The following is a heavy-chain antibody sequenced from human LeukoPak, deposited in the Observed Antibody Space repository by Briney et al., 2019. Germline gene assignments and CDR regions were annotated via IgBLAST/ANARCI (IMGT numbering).Heavy chain of an antibody. V-gene: IGHV3-23*01. CDR1: GFTISTYG. CDR3: AKDQKPDSGYDIDY. D-gene: IGHD5-12*01. CDR2: IFGSGDST. Sequence: GGSLRLSCAASGFTISTYGMNWVRQAPRKGLEWVLVIFGSGDSTYYADSVKGRFTISRDKSKNTLYLQMHSLRAEDTAVYYCAKDQKPDSGYDIDYWGQGTLVTVSS. J-gene: IGHJ4*02.